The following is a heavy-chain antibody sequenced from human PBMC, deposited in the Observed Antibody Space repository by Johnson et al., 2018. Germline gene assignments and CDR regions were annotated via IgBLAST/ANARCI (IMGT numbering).Heavy chain of an antibody. CDR2: ISGRGGST. V-gene: IGHV3-23*04. D-gene: IGHD4-17*01. Sequence: VQLVESGGGLVQPGGSLRLCCAASGFTFSSYAMSWVRQAPGKGLEWVSAISGRGGSTYYAGSVNGRFTISRANSKNTLYLQMNSLRAEDTAVYYCAKSAVTTIFYYYGMDVWGQGTTVTVSS. CDR1: GFTFSSYA. CDR3: AKSAVTTIFYYYGMDV. J-gene: IGHJ6*02.